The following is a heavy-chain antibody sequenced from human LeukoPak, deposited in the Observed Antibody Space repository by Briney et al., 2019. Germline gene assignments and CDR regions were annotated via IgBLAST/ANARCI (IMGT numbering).Heavy chain of an antibody. Sequence: ASVNVSCKASGGTFSSYAISWVRQAPGQGLEWMGGIIPMFGTANYAQKFQGRVTITADESANIAYMELSSLRSEDTAVYYCARGPFPPAATVATNNWFDPWGQGTLVTVSS. CDR3: ARGPFPPAATVATNNWFDP. CDR1: GGTFSSYA. J-gene: IGHJ5*02. CDR2: IIPMFGTA. D-gene: IGHD6-13*01. V-gene: IGHV1-69*13.